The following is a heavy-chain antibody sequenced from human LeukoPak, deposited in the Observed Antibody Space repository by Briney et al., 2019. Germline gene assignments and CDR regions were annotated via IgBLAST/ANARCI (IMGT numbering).Heavy chain of an antibody. CDR1: GYTFTSYG. D-gene: IGHD2-2*01. V-gene: IGHV1-18*01. CDR2: ISAYNGNT. J-gene: IGHJ4*02. CDR3: ATGSGDIVVVPAATQGDSYFDY. Sequence: GASVKVSCKASGYTFTSYGISWVRQAPGQGLEWMGWISAYNGNTNYAQKFQGRVTMTEDTSTDTAYMELSSLRSEDTAVYYCATGSGDIVVVPAATQGDSYFDYWGQGTLVTVSS.